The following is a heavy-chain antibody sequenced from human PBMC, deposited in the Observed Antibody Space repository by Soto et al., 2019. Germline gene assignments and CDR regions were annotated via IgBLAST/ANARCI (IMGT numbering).Heavy chain of an antibody. D-gene: IGHD3-3*01. Sequence: QVPLVQSGAEVKKPGASVKVSCKASGYTFTSYYMHWVRQAPGQGLEWMGIINLSGGSTSYAQKFQGRVTMTRDTATSTVYMELSSLRSEDTAVYYCARGDDFWSGSYYMDVWGKGTTVTVSS. V-gene: IGHV1-46*03. CDR2: INLSGGST. J-gene: IGHJ6*03. CDR3: ARGDDFWSGSYYMDV. CDR1: GYTFTSYY.